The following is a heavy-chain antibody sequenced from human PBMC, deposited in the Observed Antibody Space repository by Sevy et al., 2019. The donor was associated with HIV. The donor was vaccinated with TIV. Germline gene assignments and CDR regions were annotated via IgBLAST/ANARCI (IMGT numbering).Heavy chain of an antibody. V-gene: IGHV4-34*01. Sequence: SETLSLTCAVYGGSFSDYSWSWIRQPPGKGLEWIGEINHSGSTNYNPSLKSRVTISVDTSKNQFSLKLSSVTAADTAVYYWARWRGTRITMIVVVVTGYFDYWGQGTLVTVSS. CDR2: INHSGST. CDR3: ARWRGTRITMIVVVVTGYFDY. D-gene: IGHD3-22*01. J-gene: IGHJ4*02. CDR1: GGSFSDYS.